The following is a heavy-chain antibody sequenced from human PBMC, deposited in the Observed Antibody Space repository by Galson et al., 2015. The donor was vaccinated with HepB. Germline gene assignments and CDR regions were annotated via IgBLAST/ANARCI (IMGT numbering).Heavy chain of an antibody. CDR1: GYTFTSYA. CDR3: ARDAWDLWFGEGWFDP. D-gene: IGHD3-10*01. CDR2: INTNTGNP. J-gene: IGHJ5*02. Sequence: SVKVSCKASGYTFTSYAMNWVRQAPGQGLEWMGWINTNTGNPTYAQGFTGRFVFSLDTSVSTAYLQISSLKAEDTAVYYCARDAWDLWFGEGWFDPWGQGTLVTVSS. V-gene: IGHV7-4-1*02.